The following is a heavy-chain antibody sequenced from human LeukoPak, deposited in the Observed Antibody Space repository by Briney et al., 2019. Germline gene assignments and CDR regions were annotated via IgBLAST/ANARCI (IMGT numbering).Heavy chain of an antibody. J-gene: IGHJ4*02. Sequence: ASVKVSCKASGGTFSSYAISWVRQAPGQGLEWMGGIIPILGTAIYAQKFQGRVTMTEDTSTDTAYMELSSLRSEDTAVYYCATVGGARWELLTGRFDYWGQGTLVTVSS. CDR2: IIPILGTA. CDR1: GGTFSSYA. D-gene: IGHD1-26*01. V-gene: IGHV1-69*06. CDR3: ATVGGARWELLTGRFDY.